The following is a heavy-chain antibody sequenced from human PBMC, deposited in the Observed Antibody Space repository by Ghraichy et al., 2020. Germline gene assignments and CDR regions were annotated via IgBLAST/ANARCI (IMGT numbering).Heavy chain of an antibody. CDR1: GFTFSSYE. CDR3: VRERGYCSGGSCYYRDAFDI. Sequence: GGSLRLTCAASGFTFSSYEMNWVRQAPGKGLEWVSYISSSGSTIYYADSVKGRFTISRDNAKNSLYLQMNSLRAEDTAVYYCVRERGYCSGGSCYYRDAFDIWGQGTMVTVSS. J-gene: IGHJ3*02. V-gene: IGHV3-48*03. D-gene: IGHD2-15*01. CDR2: ISSSGSTI.